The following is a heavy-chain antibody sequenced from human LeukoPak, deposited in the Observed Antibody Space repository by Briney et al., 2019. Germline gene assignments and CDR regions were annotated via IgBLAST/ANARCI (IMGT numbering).Heavy chain of an antibody. V-gene: IGHV3-13*01. CDR2: IGTAGDT. CDR1: GFTFSSYD. Sequence: GGSLRLSCAASGFTFSSYDMHWVRKATGKGLEWVSAIGTAGDTYYPGSVKGRFTISRENAKNSLYLQMNSLRAGDTAVYYCARGATVTAVDYWGQGTLVTVSS. CDR3: ARGATVTAVDY. J-gene: IGHJ4*02. D-gene: IGHD4-11*01.